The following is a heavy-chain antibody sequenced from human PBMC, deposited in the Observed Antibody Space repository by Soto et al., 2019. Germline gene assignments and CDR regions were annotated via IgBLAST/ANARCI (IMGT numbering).Heavy chain of an antibody. D-gene: IGHD1-7*01. J-gene: IGHJ6*02. Sequence: QVQLVESGGGVVQPGRSLRLSCAASGFTFSSYAMHWVRQAPGKGLEWVAVISYDGSNKYYADSVKGRFTISRDNSKNTLYQQMNSLRAEDTAVYYCARDPGTGGMDVWGHGTTVTVSS. CDR3: ARDPGTGGMDV. V-gene: IGHV3-30-3*01. CDR2: ISYDGSNK. CDR1: GFTFSSYA.